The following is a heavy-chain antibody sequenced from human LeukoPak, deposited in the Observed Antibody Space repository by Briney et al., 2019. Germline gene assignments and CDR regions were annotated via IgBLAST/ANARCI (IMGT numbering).Heavy chain of an antibody. CDR1: GGSISSYY. V-gene: IGHV4-59*01. CDR3: ARGRAPVSY. CDR2: FYYSGST. Sequence: PSETLSLTCTVSGGSISSYYWTWIRQPPGKGLEWIGYFYYSGSTNYNPSLRSRVTISVDTSKNQFSLKLSSVTAADTAVYYCARGRAPVSYWGQGTLVTVSS. D-gene: IGHD2/OR15-2a*01. J-gene: IGHJ4*02.